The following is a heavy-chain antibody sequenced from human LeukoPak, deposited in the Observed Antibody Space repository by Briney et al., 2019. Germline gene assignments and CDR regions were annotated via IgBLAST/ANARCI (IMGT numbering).Heavy chain of an antibody. D-gene: IGHD5-18*01. CDR1: GFTFSSYS. CDR2: ISSSSSYI. CDR3: ARGVRQLWPAIDAFDI. V-gene: IGHV3-21*01. Sequence: GGSLRLSCAASGFTFSSYSMKWVRQAPGKGLEWVSSISSSSSYIYYADSVKGRFTISRDNAKNSLYLQMNSLRAEDTAVYYCARGVRQLWPAIDAFDIWGQGTMVTVSS. J-gene: IGHJ3*02.